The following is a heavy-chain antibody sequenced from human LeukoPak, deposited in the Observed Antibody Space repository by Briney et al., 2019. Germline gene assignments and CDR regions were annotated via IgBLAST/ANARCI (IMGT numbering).Heavy chain of an antibody. CDR3: ARTTTPHYYGSGSYALGY. J-gene: IGHJ4*02. V-gene: IGHV3-30-3*01. CDR2: ISYDGSNK. CDR1: GFTFSTYA. D-gene: IGHD3-10*01. Sequence: GGSLRLSCAASGFTFSTYAMHWVRQGPGKGLEWVAVISYDGSNKFYADSVKGRFTISRDNSKNTLCLQMSSLSAEDTAVYYCARTTTPHYYGSGSYALGYWGQGTLVTVPS.